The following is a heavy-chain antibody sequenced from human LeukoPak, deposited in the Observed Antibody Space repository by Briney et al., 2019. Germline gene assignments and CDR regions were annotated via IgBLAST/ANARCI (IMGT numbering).Heavy chain of an antibody. V-gene: IGHV3-21*01. Sequence: GGSLRLSCVASGFTLFSYSINWVRQAPGKGLEWVSSISGNTSYIYYADSVKGRFTISRDNAENSLYLQMNSLRAEDTAVYYCAREEMGGTTRSGALTWGQGTLVTVSS. CDR3: AREEMGGTTRSGALT. CDR2: ISGNTSYI. CDR1: GFTLFSYS. D-gene: IGHD1-14*01. J-gene: IGHJ5*02.